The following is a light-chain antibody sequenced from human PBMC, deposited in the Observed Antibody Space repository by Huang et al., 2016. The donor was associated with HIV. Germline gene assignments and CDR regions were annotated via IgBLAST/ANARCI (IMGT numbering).Light chain of an antibody. Sequence: EIVMTQSPATLSVSPGERVILSCRASESVSSSLAWYQQKPGQAPRLLIYGASTRACGVPPRVSGSGSWTEFTLTISSLQSADFAVYYCQQYNNWPPLLTFGGGTKVEIK. CDR1: ESVSSS. V-gene: IGKV3-15*01. CDR3: QQYNNWPPLLT. CDR2: GAS. J-gene: IGKJ4*01.